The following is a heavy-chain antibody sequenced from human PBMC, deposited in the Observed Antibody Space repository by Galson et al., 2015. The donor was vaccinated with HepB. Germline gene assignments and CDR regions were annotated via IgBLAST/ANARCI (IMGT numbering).Heavy chain of an antibody. V-gene: IGHV5-10-1*01. CDR1: GYSFTSYW. Sequence: QSGAEVKKPGESLRISCKGSGYSFTSYWISWVRQMPGKGLEWMGRIDPSDSYTNYSPSFQGHVTISADKSISTAYLQWSSLKASDTAMYYCARPGVTTVGDYYYYYGMDVWGQGTTVTVSS. CDR3: ARPGVTTVGDYYYYYGMDV. CDR2: IDPSDSYT. D-gene: IGHD4-11*01. J-gene: IGHJ6*02.